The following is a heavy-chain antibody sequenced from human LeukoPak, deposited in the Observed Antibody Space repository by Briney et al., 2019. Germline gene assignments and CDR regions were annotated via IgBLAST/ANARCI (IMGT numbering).Heavy chain of an antibody. J-gene: IGHJ5*02. CDR3: ARRIGIAVAPVP. D-gene: IGHD6-19*01. V-gene: IGHV1-8*01. CDR2: MNPNSGNT. Sequence: ASVKVSCKASGYTFTSYDINWVGQATGQGLEWRGWMNPNSGNTGYAQQFQGRVTMTRNTSISTAYMELSSLRSEDTAVYYCARRIGIAVAPVPWGQGTLVTVSS. CDR1: GYTFTSYD.